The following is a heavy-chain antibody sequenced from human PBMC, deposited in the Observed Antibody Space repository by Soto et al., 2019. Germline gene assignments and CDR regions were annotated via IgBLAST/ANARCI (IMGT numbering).Heavy chain of an antibody. V-gene: IGHV1-8*02. Sequence: QVQLVQSGAEVKKPGASVKVSCKASGYSLSDYDINWVRQATGQGPEWMGWMNPQSGNTGYAQKFQGRVTMTRNTSINTAYMELSSLGSDDTAVYYCARDNRYNWNDEGWFDPWGQGTLVTVSS. D-gene: IGHD1-20*01. CDR2: MNPQSGNT. J-gene: IGHJ5*02. CDR1: GYSLSDYD. CDR3: ARDNRYNWNDEGWFDP.